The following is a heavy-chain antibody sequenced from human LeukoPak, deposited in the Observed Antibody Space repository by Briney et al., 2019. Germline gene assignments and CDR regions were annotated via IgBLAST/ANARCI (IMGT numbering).Heavy chain of an antibody. Sequence: PGGSLRLSCAASGFTFSDYYMSWIRQAPGKGLEWVSYISSSGSTIYYADSVKGRFTISRDNAKNSLYLQMNSLRAEDTAVYYCARDGYCSSTSCYYYCYYGMDVWGQGITVTVSS. D-gene: IGHD2-2*03. J-gene: IGHJ6*02. V-gene: IGHV3-11*01. CDR1: GFTFSDYY. CDR3: ARDGYCSSTSCYYYCYYGMDV. CDR2: ISSSGSTI.